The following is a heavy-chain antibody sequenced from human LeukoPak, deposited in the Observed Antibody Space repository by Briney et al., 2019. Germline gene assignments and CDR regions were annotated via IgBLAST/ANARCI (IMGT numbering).Heavy chain of an antibody. CDR3: ARGQPYYSLDY. Sequence: PSETLSLTCTVSGGSISSSSYYWGWIRQPPGKGLEWIGSIYYSGSTYYNPSLKSRVTISVDTSKNQFSLKLSSVTAADTAVYYCARGQPYYSLDYWGQGTLVTVSS. D-gene: IGHD3-10*01. CDR1: GGSISSSSYY. J-gene: IGHJ4*02. CDR2: IYYSGST. V-gene: IGHV4-39*01.